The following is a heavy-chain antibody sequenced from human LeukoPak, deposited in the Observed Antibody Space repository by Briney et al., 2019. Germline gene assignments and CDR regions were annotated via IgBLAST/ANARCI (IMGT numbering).Heavy chain of an antibody. Sequence: PGKVSSKASGYTFTGYYMHWVGQAPGQGLEWMGWTTPNRGGKNYAQKFQGRVTMTRDTSISTAYMELSRLRSDDTAVYYCARDDNYYDSSGYYPYYYYYGMDVWGQGTTVTVSS. CDR2: TTPNRGGK. V-gene: IGHV1-2*02. CDR1: GYTFTGYY. J-gene: IGHJ6*02. CDR3: ARDDNYYDSSGYYPYYYYYGMDV. D-gene: IGHD3-22*01.